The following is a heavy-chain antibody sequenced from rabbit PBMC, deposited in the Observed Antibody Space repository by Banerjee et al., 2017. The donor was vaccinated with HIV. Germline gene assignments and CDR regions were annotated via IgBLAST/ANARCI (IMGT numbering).Heavy chain of an antibody. V-gene: IGHV1S45*01. CDR1: GIDFSSDG. J-gene: IGHJ4*01. Sequence: ELVESGGGLVQPGESLKLSCKASGIDFSSDGISWVRQAPGKGPEWIAYIYTGSSGSTYSASWAKGRFTISKTSSTTVTLEMTSLTAADTATYFCARGYGGSSYWDNIPDYFDLWGQGTLVTVS. CDR3: ARGYGGSSYWDNIPDYFDL. CDR2: IYTGSSGST. D-gene: IGHD8-1*01.